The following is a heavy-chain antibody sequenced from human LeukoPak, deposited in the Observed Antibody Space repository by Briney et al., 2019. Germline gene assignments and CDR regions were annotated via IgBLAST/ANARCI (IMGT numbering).Heavy chain of an antibody. Sequence: GASVKVSCKVSGYTLTELSMHWVRQAPGKGLEWMGGFDPEDGETTYAQKFQGRVTMTEDTSTVTAYMELSSLRSEDTAAYYCATDIVVVPAAIHPEFDYWGQGTLVTVSS. J-gene: IGHJ4*02. CDR3: ATDIVVVPAAIHPEFDY. CDR2: FDPEDGET. D-gene: IGHD2-2*02. CDR1: GYTLTELS. V-gene: IGHV1-24*01.